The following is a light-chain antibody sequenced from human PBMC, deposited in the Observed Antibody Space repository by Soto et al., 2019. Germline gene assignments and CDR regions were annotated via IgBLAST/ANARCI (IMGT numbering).Light chain of an antibody. Sequence: SALTQPASVSWSPGQSITISCAGTSSDVGGYNYVSWYQQHPGKAPKLMIYDVSNRPSGVSNRFSGSKSGNTASLTISGLQAEDEADYYCSSYTSSSTLDVFGTGTKVTVL. CDR1: SSDVGGYNY. CDR3: SSYTSSSTLDV. CDR2: DVS. J-gene: IGLJ1*01. V-gene: IGLV2-14*01.